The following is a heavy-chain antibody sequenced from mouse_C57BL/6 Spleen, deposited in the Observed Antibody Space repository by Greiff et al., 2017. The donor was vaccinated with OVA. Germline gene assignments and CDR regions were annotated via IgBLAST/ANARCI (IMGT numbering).Heavy chain of an antibody. V-gene: IGHV1-50*01. CDR2: IDPSESYT. J-gene: IGHJ3*01. CDR1: GYTFTSYW. Sequence: QVQLQQPGAELVKPGASVKLSCKASGYTFTSYWMQWVKQRPGQGLEWIGEIDPSESYTNYNQTFKGKATLTVDTSSSTAYMQLSSLTSEDSAVYYCASDYYGSSPWFAYWGQGTLVTVSA. D-gene: IGHD1-1*01. CDR3: ASDYYGSSPWFAY.